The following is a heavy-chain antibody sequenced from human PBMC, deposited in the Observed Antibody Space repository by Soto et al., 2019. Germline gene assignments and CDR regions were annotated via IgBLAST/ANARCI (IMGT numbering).Heavy chain of an antibody. CDR1: GFTFSRYS. V-gene: IGHV3-21*01. J-gene: IGHJ4*02. Sequence: GGSLRLSCAASGFTFSRYSMNWVRQAPGKGLEWVSSISSSSTYTYYADSVKGRFTISRDNAKNSLYLQMNSLRAEDTAVYYCARDPGDSSGYYRHFDYWGQGTLVTVSS. CDR2: ISSSSTYT. CDR3: ARDPGDSSGYYRHFDY. D-gene: IGHD3-22*01.